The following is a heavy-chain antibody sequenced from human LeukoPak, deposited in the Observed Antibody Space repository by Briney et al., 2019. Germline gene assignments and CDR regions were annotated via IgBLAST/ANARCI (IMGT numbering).Heavy chain of an antibody. CDR3: ARDGQPCSVSNCYSVDV. Sequence: SETLSLTCTVSGYSISSGFHWGWIRQPPGKGLEWIGSKYHTGSTYYNPSLRSRVTISVDTSKNQFSLKLSSVTAADTAVYYCARDGQPCSVSNCYSVDVWGQGTMVTVSS. J-gene: IGHJ3*01. D-gene: IGHD2-2*02. CDR1: GYSISSGFH. CDR2: KYHTGST. V-gene: IGHV4-38-2*02.